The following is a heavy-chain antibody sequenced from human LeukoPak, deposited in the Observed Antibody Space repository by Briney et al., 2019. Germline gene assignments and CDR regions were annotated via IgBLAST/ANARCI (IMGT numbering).Heavy chain of an antibody. V-gene: IGHV4-39*07. D-gene: IGHD5-18*01. Sequence: SETLSLTCTVSGGSISSSSYYWGWIRQPPGKGLEWIGSIYYSGSTYYNPSLKSRVTISVDTSKNQFSLKLSSVTAADTAVYYCARESRYSYGYDAFDIWGQGTMVTVSS. CDR3: ARESRYSYGYDAFDI. CDR2: IYYSGST. CDR1: GGSISSSSYY. J-gene: IGHJ3*02.